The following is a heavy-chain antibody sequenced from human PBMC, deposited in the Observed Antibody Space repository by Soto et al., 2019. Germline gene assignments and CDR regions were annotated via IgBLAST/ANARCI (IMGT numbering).Heavy chain of an antibody. V-gene: IGHV3-23*01. CDR3: AKDLALYDRSGYYYGMDV. CDR1: GFTFSSYA. J-gene: IGHJ6*02. CDR2: IRGSGGST. D-gene: IGHD3-22*01. Sequence: GGSLRLSCAASGFTFSSYAMSWVRQAPGKGLEWVSAIRGSGGSTYYADSVKGRLTISRDNSKNTLYLQMNSLRAEDTAVYYCAKDLALYDRSGYYYGMDVWGQGTTVTVSS.